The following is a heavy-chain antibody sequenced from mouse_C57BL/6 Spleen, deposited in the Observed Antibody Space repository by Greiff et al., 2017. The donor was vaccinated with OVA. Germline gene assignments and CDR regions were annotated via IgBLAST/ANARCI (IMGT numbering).Heavy chain of an antibody. CDR1: GFTFSDFY. D-gene: IGHD4-1*01. V-gene: IGHV7-1*01. Sequence: EVKLVESGGGLVQSGRSLRLSCATSGFTFSDFYMEWVRQAPGKGLEWIAASRNKANDYTTEYSASVKGRFIVSRDTAQSILYLQMNGLRAEDTAIYYCASDVLGAMDYWGQGTSVTVSS. CDR2: SRNKANDYTT. CDR3: ASDVLGAMDY. J-gene: IGHJ4*01.